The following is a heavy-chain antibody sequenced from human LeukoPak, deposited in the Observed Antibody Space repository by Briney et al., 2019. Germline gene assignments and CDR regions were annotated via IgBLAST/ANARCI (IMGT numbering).Heavy chain of an antibody. J-gene: IGHJ5*02. Sequence: PPETLSLTPTDPGGSISRTTYYWGWIRQPPGKGLEWIGSISYSGSTYYNPSLKSRVTISVDTSKNQFSLRLSSVTAADTALYYCARSSYDILTWDPWGQGTLVTVSS. V-gene: IGHV4-39*01. CDR1: GGSISRTTYY. CDR2: ISYSGST. D-gene: IGHD3-9*01. CDR3: ARSSYDILTWDP.